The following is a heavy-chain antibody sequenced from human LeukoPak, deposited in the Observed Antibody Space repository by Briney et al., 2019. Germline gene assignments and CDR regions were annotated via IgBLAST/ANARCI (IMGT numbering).Heavy chain of an antibody. Sequence: ASVKVSCKASGYTFSSCGISWVRQAPGQGLEWIGWISTYNGNTKYAQNPQGRVTTTTDTSTSTAYTELRSLRSEDTAVYYCARVRYYDSSGYYYGIHYWGQGTLVTVSS. V-gene: IGHV1-18*01. CDR3: ARVRYYDSSGYYYGIHY. D-gene: IGHD3-22*01. CDR1: GYTFSSCG. CDR2: ISTYNGNT. J-gene: IGHJ4*02.